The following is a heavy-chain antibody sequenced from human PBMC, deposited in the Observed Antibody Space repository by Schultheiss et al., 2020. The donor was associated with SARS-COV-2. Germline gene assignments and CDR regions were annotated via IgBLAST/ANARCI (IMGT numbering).Heavy chain of an antibody. D-gene: IGHD6-6*01. CDR3: ARVNVEKTYSSSSLWY. Sequence: SVKVSCKASGYTFTSYGISWVRQAPGQGLEWMGGIIPIFGTANYAQKFQGRVTITADKSTSTAYMELSSLRSEDTAVYYCARVNVEKTYSSSSLWYWGQGTRVTSP. V-gene: IGHV1-69*06. CDR2: IIPIFGTA. J-gene: IGHJ4*02. CDR1: GYTFTSYG.